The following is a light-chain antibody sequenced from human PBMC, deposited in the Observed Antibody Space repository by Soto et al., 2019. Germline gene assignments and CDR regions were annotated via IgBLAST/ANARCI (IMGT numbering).Light chain of an antibody. J-gene: IGLJ1*01. V-gene: IGLV2-11*01. Sequence: HSALTQPRSVCGSPGQSVTISCTGTSSDVGAYNYVSWYQQHPGKAPKLMTYDVSKRPSGVPDRFSGSKSGNTASLTISGLQAEDEADYYCCSYADNYSYVFGTGTKVTVL. CDR2: DVS. CDR1: SSDVGAYNY. CDR3: CSYADNYSYV.